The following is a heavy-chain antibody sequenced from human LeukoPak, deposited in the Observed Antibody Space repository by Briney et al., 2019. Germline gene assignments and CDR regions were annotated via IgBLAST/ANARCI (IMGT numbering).Heavy chain of an antibody. CDR2: MNPNSGNT. J-gene: IGHJ6*03. CDR1: GYAFTSYD. V-gene: IGHV1-8*01. Sequence: ASVKVSCKASGYAFTSYDINWVRQATGQGLEWMGWMNPNSGNTGYAQKFQGRVTMPRNTSISTAYMELSSLRSEDTAVYYCARELGITMAGNYYYMDVWGKGTTVTVSS. CDR3: ARELGITMAGNYYYMDV. D-gene: IGHD3-10*01.